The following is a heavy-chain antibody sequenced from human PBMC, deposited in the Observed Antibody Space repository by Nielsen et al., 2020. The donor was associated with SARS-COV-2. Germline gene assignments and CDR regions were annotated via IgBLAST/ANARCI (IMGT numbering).Heavy chain of an antibody. CDR3: ARGAYSSSAGGWFDP. CDR2: ISSSSSTI. J-gene: IGHJ5*02. V-gene: IGHV3-48*01. D-gene: IGHD6-6*01. CDR1: GFTFSSYS. Sequence: GGSLRLSCAAPGFTFSSYSMNWVRQAPGKGLEWVSYISSSSSTIYYADSVKGRFTISRDNAKNSLYLQMNSLRAEDTAVYYCARGAYSSSAGGWFDPWGQGTLVTVSS.